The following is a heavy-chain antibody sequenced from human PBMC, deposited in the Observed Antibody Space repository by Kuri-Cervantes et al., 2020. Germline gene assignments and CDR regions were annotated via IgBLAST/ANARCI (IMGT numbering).Heavy chain of an antibody. V-gene: IGHV4-4*07. D-gene: IGHD3/OR15-3a*01. Sequence: SETLSLTCTVSGGSISSYYWSWIRQPAGKGLEWIGRIYTSGSTNYNPSLKSRDTISVDTSKNQFSLKVTSVTAADTAVYYCARSFDGHQAFDIWGQGTMVTVSS. CDR3: ARSFDGHQAFDI. CDR1: GGSISSYY. CDR2: IYTSGST. J-gene: IGHJ3*02.